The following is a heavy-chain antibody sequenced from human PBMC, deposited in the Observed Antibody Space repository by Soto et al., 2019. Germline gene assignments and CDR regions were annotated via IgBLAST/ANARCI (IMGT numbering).Heavy chain of an antibody. D-gene: IGHD3-22*01. CDR2: IDPSDSQT. CDR1: GYSFAGYW. CDR3: ARQIYDSDTGPNFQYYFDS. J-gene: IGHJ4*02. V-gene: IGHV5-10-1*01. Sequence: GESLKISCKGSGYSFAGYWITWVRQKPGKGLEWMGRIDPSDSQTYYSPSFRGHVTISVTKSITTVFLQWSSLRASDTAMYYCARQIYDSDTGPNFQYYFDSWGQGTPVTVSP.